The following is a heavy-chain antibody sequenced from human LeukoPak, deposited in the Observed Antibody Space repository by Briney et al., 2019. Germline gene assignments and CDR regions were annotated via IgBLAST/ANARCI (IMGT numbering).Heavy chain of an antibody. CDR3: ARPSGNLTGAYYYYGMDV. V-gene: IGHV1-69*04. Sequence: SVKVSCKASGGTFSSYAISWVRQAPGQGLEWMGRIIPILGIANYAQKFQGRVTITADKSTSTAYMELSSLRSEDTAVYYCARPSGNLTGAYYYYGMDVWGQGTTVTVSS. CDR1: GGTFSSYA. CDR2: IIPILGIA. D-gene: IGHD1-26*01. J-gene: IGHJ6*02.